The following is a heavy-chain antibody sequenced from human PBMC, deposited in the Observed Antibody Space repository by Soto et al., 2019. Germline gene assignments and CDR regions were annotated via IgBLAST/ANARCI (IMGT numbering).Heavy chain of an antibody. V-gene: IGHV1-69*12. CDR1: GGTFSSYA. J-gene: IGHJ5*02. Sequence: QVQLVQSGAEVKKPGSSVKVSCKASGGTFSSYAISWVRQAPGQGLEWMGGIIPICGTANYAQKFQGRVTITADESTSTAYMELSSLRSEDTAMYYCARTNTAMVTGWFDPWGQGTLVTVSS. CDR2: IIPICGTA. CDR3: ARTNTAMVTGWFDP. D-gene: IGHD5-18*01.